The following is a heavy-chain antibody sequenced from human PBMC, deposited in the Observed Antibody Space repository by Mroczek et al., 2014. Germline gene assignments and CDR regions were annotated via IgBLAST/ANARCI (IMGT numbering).Heavy chain of an antibody. J-gene: IGHJ4*02. CDR1: GFTFSSYG. CDR2: ISYDGSNK. V-gene: IGHV3-30*18. Sequence: QVQLQESGGGVVQPGRSLRLSCAASGFTFSSYGMHWVRQAPGKGLEWVAVISYDGSNKYYADSVKGRFTISRDNSKNTLYLQMNSLRAEDTAVYYCAKVALPYCGGDCYFPDYWGQGTPGHRLL. D-gene: IGHD2-21*01. CDR3: AKVALPYCGGDCYFPDY.